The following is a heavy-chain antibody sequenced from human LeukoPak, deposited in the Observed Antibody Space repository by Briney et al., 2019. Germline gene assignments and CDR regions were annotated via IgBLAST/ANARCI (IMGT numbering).Heavy chain of an antibody. CDR3: GYYDSSGYYDNDY. J-gene: IGHJ4*02. CDR2: ISSSGSTI. V-gene: IGHV3-11*01. Sequence: PGGSLRLSCAASGFTFSDYYMSWIRQAPGKGLECVSYISSSGSTIYYADCVKGRFTISRDNPKNSLYLQMNSLRAEDTAVYYCGYYDSSGYYDNDYWGQGTLVTVSS. D-gene: IGHD3-22*01. CDR1: GFTFSDYY.